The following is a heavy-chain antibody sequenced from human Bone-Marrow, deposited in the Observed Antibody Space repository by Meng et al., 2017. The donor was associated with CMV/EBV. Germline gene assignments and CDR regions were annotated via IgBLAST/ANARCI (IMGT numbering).Heavy chain of an antibody. J-gene: IGHJ5*02. CDR2: IYHSGST. CDR3: ARGARRVSDIVLTKYWFDP. CDR1: GYSISSGYY. Sequence: SETLSLTCTVSGYSISSGYYWGWIRQPPGKGLEWIGSIYHSGSTYYNPSLKSRVTISVDTSKNQFSLKLSSVTAADTAVYYCARGARRVSDIVLTKYWFDPWGQGTLVTASS. D-gene: IGHD2-8*01. V-gene: IGHV4-38-2*02.